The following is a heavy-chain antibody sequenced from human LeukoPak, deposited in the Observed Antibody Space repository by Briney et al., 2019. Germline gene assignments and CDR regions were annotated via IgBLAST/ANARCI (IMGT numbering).Heavy chain of an antibody. J-gene: IGHJ4*02. CDR2: IYDSGST. CDR3: ARTSSTSLRSYFDY. D-gene: IGHD2-2*01. CDR1: GGSISSGGYY. V-gene: IGHV4-31*03. Sequence: SETLSLTCTVSGGSISSGGYYWSWIRQHPGKGLEWIGYIYDSGSTDYNPSPKSRVTISVDMSKNQFSLKLSSVTAADTAVYYCARTSSTSLRSYFDYWGQGTLVTVSS.